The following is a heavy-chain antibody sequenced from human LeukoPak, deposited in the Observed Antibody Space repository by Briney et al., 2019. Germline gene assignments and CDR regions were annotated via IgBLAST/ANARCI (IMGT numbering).Heavy chain of an antibody. D-gene: IGHD5-24*01. J-gene: IGHJ4*02. CDR3: AKLVEMATVY. V-gene: IGHV3-9*03. Sequence: AGGSLRLSCAASGFTFDGYALHWVRQAPGKGLEWVSGISWNSGSIGYADSVKDRFTISRDNAKNSLYLQMNSLRAEDIALYYCAKLVEMATVYWGQGTLVTVSS. CDR1: GFTFDGYA. CDR2: ISWNSGSI.